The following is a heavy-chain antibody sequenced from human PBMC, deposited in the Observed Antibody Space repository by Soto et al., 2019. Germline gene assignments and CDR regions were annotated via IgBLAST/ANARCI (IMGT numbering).Heavy chain of an antibody. CDR3: ARLRLSSDYSSSAEIYYYYGMDV. Sequence: PGESLKISCNGSGYSFTSYWIGWVRQMPGKGLEWMGTIYPGDSHTRYSPSFQGQVTISADKSISTAYLQWSSLKASDTAMYYCARLRLSSDYSSSAEIYYYYGMDVWGQGTTVTVSS. CDR1: GYSFTSYW. V-gene: IGHV5-51*01. CDR2: IYPGDSHT. D-gene: IGHD6-6*01. J-gene: IGHJ6*02.